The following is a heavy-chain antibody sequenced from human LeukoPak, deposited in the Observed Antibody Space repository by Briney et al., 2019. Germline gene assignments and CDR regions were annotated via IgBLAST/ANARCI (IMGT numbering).Heavy chain of an antibody. CDR2: ISYDGSNK. D-gene: IGHD1-1*01. V-gene: IGHV3-30-3*01. Sequence: GGSLRLSCAASGFTFSSYAMHWVRQAPGKGLEWVAVISYDGSNKYYADSVKGRFTISRDNSKNTLYLQMNSLRAEDTAVYYCARSLEPTVYFDYWGQGTLVTVSS. J-gene: IGHJ4*02. CDR3: ARSLEPTVYFDY. CDR1: GFTFSSYA.